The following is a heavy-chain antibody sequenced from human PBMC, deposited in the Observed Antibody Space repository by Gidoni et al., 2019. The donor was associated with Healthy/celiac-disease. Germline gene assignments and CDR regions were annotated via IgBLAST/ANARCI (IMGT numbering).Heavy chain of an antibody. CDR3: ARATVYYYYGMDV. CDR1: GFTVSSNY. Sequence: EVQLVESGGGLVQPGGSLRPSCAASGFTVSSNYMSWVRQAPGKGLEWVSVIYSGGSTYYADSVKGRFTISRDNSKNTLYLQMNSLRAEDTAVYYCARATVYYYYGMDVWGQGTTVTVSS. D-gene: IGHD4-17*01. V-gene: IGHV3-66*01. J-gene: IGHJ6*02. CDR2: IYSGGST.